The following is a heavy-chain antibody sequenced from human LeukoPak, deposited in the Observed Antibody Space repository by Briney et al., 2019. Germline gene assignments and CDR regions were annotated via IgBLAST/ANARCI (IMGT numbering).Heavy chain of an antibody. CDR1: GFTFSTYG. D-gene: IGHD5-12*01. CDR2: ISWDGGST. CDR3: AKDIRTSRGYGSDY. J-gene: IGHJ4*02. V-gene: IGHV3-43D*03. Sequence: GSLRLSCAASGFTFSTYGVYWVRQAPGKGLEWVSLISWDGGSTYYADSVKGRFTISRDNSKNSLYLQMTSLRADDTALYYCAKDIRTSRGYGSDYWGQGTLVTVSS.